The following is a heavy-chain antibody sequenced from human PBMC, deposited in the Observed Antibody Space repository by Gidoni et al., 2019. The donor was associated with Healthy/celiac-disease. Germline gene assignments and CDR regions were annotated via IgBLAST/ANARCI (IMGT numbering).Heavy chain of an antibody. CDR2: ISWNSGSI. CDR1: GFTFDDYA. CDR3: AKDRASSWYFDY. D-gene: IGHD6-13*01. Sequence: EVQLVESGGGLVQPGRSLRLSCAASGFTFDDYAMHWVRQAPGKGLEWVSGISWNSGSIGYADSVKGRFTISRDNAKNSLYLQMNSLRAEDTALYYCAKDRASSWYFDYWGQGTLVTVSS. V-gene: IGHV3-9*01. J-gene: IGHJ4*02.